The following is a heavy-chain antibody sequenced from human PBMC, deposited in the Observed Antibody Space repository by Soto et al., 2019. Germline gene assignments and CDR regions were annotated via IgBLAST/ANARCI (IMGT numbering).Heavy chain of an antibody. V-gene: IGHV4-39*01. CDR2: LYYSGGT. D-gene: IGHD6-19*01. Sequence: QLQLQESGPGLVKPSETLSLTCTVSGDSISSGTYYWGWIRQPPGKGLEWIGSLYYSGGTHYNPSLKSRVTISVDTSKNPLSLQLSSVTAADTAVYYCERHGQWLARGVYWGQGTLVTVSA. CDR1: GDSISSGTYY. CDR3: ERHGQWLARGVY. J-gene: IGHJ4*02.